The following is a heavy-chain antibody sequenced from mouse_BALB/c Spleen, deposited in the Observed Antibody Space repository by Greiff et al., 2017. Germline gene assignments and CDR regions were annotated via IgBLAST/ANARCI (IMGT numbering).Heavy chain of an antibody. CDR3: AREMVTGGFAY. V-gene: IGHV5-15*02. Sequence: DVKLVESGGGLVQPGGSRKLSCAASGFTFSDYGMAWVRQAPGKGPEWVAFISNLAYSIYYADTVTGRFTISRENAKNTLYLEMSSLRSEDTAMYYCAREMVTGGFAYWGQGTLVTVSA. J-gene: IGHJ3*01. CDR2: ISNLAYSI. CDR1: GFTFSDYG. D-gene: IGHD2-3*01.